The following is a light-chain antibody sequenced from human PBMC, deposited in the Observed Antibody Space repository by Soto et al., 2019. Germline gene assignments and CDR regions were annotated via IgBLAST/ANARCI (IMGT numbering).Light chain of an antibody. CDR1: DSDIGAYDF. J-gene: IGLJ1*01. Sequence: QSVLTQPASMSGSAGQSLTISCTGTDSDIGAYDFVSWYQHHAGKAPRLIIYEVTHRPSEVSSRFSASKSGNTASLTISGLQAEDEADYYCSSYTTSSTQVFGTGTKVTVL. CDR3: SSYTTSSTQV. V-gene: IGLV2-14*01. CDR2: EVT.